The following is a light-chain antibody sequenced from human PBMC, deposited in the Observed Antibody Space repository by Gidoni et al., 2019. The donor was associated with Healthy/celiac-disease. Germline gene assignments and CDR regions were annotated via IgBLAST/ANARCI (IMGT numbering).Light chain of an antibody. V-gene: IGKV3-11*01. J-gene: IGKJ4*01. CDR1: QSVSSY. CDR2: DAA. CDR3: QQRSNWPLT. Sequence: EIVLTQSPATLSLSPRERATLSCRASQSVSSYLAWYQQKPGQAPRLLIYDAANRATGIPARFSGSGSGTDFTLTISSLVPEDFAVYYCQQRSNWPLTFGGGTKVEIK.